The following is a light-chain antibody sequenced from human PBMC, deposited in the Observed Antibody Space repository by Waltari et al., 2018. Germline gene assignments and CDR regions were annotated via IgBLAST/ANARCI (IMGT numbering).Light chain of an antibody. Sequence: DIVMTQSPDSLAVSLGERATINCKSSQSVLYSSNNENYLAWYQQKPGQPPKLRIYWASARASGVPDRFSGSGSGTDFTLTISSLQAEDVAVYYCQQYYSIPPAFGQGTKLEIQ. CDR1: QSVLYSSNNENY. CDR2: WAS. J-gene: IGKJ2*01. CDR3: QQYYSIPPA. V-gene: IGKV4-1*01.